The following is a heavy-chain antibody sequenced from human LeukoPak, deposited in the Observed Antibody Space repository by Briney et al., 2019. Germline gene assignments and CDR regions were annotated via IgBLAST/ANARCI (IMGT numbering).Heavy chain of an antibody. D-gene: IGHD4-17*01. CDR2: IIGSGGIT. V-gene: IGHV3-23*01. CDR3: ARATTTVSDY. J-gene: IGHJ4*02. CDR1: GFTFSNYG. Sequence: GGSLRLSCAASGFTFSNYGMNWVRQAPGKGLEWISGIIGSGGITYYADSVKGRFTISRDNSKNTLYLQMNSLRAEDTAVYYCARATTTVSDYWGQGTLVTVSS.